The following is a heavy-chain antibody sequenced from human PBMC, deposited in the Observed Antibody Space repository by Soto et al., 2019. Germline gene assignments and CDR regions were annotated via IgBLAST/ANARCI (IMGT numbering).Heavy chain of an antibody. Sequence: EVQLVETGGGLIQPGGSLRLSCAASGFTVSSNYMSWVRQAPGKGLEWVSVIYSGGSTYYADSVKGRFTISRDNSKNTLYLQMNSLRAEDTAVYYCARGIAAAGTRWFDPWGQGTLVTVSS. CDR2: IYSGGST. D-gene: IGHD6-13*01. CDR1: GFTVSSNY. J-gene: IGHJ5*02. V-gene: IGHV3-53*02. CDR3: ARGIAAAGTRWFDP.